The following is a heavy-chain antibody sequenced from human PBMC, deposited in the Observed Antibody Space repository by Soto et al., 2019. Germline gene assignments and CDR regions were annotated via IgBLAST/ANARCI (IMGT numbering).Heavy chain of an antibody. V-gene: IGHV3-30-3*01. Sequence: GGSLRLSCAASGFTFSSYSMHWVRQAPGKGLEWVAVISYDGSNKYYADSVKGRFTISRDNSKNTLYLQMNRLRAEDTAVYYCARDILTAGTTGFDYWGQGTLVTVSS. CDR3: ARDILTAGTTGFDY. CDR2: ISYDGSNK. D-gene: IGHD6-13*01. CDR1: GFTFSSYS. J-gene: IGHJ4*02.